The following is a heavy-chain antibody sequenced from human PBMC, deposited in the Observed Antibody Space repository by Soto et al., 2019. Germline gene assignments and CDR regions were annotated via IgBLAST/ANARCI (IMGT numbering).Heavy chain of an antibody. D-gene: IGHD1-26*01. V-gene: IGHV3-23*01. J-gene: IGHJ3*02. Sequence: PGGSLRLSCAASGFTFSSYAMSWVRQAPGKGLEWVSAISGSGGSTYYADSVKGRFTISRDNSKNTLYLQMNSLRAEDTAVYYCAKDQNKREWELLQPDAFDIWGQGTMVTVSS. CDR1: GFTFSSYA. CDR3: AKDQNKREWELLQPDAFDI. CDR2: ISGSGGST.